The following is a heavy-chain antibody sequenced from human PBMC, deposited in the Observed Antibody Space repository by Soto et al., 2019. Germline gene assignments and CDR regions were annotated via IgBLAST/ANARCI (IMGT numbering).Heavy chain of an antibody. V-gene: IGHV2-5*02. CDR3: AHRGDWNGLFDY. J-gene: IGHJ4*02. CDR1: GFSLSTSGVG. CDR2: IYWDDDK. Sequence: QITLKESGPTLVKPTQTLTLTCTFSGFSLSTSGVGVGWIRQPPGKALEWLALIYWDDDKRYSPSLKSRLTITMDTSKNQVVLTTTNMDPVDTATYYCAHRGDWNGLFDYWGQGTLVTVSS. D-gene: IGHD1-1*01.